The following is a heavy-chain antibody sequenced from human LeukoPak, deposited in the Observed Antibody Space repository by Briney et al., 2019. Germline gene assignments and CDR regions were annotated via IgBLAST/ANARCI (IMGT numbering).Heavy chain of an antibody. V-gene: IGHV1-2*02. J-gene: IGHJ4*02. Sequence: AASVKVSCKASGYTFTGYYMHWVRQAPGQGLEWMGWINPNGGGTTYAHKFQGRVTMTRDTSISTVYMELSSLRSDDTAVYYCAREGVYWGQGTLVTVSS. CDR2: INPNGGGT. CDR1: GYTFTGYY. D-gene: IGHD3-16*01. CDR3: AREGVY.